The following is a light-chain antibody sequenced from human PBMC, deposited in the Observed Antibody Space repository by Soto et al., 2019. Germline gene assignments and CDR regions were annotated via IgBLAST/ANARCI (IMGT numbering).Light chain of an antibody. J-gene: IGKJ2*01. CDR1: QRVSSAY. CDR3: QQYHSSSMYT. Sequence: EIVLTQSPGTLSLSPGERATLSCRASQRVSSAYLAWYQQRPGQAPRLLIYGASSRATGIPDRFSGSWSGTDFTLTVSRLVPEDFAVYYCQQYHSSSMYTIGQGTKLEIK. CDR2: GAS. V-gene: IGKV3-20*01.